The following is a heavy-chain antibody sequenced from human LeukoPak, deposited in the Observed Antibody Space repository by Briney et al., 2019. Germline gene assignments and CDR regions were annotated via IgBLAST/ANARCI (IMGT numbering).Heavy chain of an antibody. V-gene: IGHV5-51*01. CDR2: IYPGDSDT. D-gene: IGHD6-19*01. CDR1: GYSFTSYW. Sequence: AESLKISCKGSGYSFTSYWIGWVRQMPGKGLEWMGIIYPGDSDTRYSPSFQGQVTISADKSISTAYLQWSSLKASDTAMYYCARTIDSSGWTFDYWGQGTLVTVSS. J-gene: IGHJ4*02. CDR3: ARTIDSSGWTFDY.